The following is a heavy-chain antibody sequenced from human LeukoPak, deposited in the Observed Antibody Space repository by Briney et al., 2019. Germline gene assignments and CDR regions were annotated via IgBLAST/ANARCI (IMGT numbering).Heavy chain of an antibody. CDR2: ISWNSGGI. D-gene: IGHD1-20*01. V-gene: IGHV3-9*02. J-gene: IGHJ6*02. CDR1: GFTSDDYA. CDR3: AKDLTGSRFNYYYYYGMDV. Sequence: GGSLRLSCAASGFTSDDYAMHWVRQAPGKGLEWVSGISWNSGGIAYADSVKGRFTISRDNAKNSLYLQMNSLRAEDTALYYCAKDLTGSRFNYYYYYGMDVWGQGTTVTVSS.